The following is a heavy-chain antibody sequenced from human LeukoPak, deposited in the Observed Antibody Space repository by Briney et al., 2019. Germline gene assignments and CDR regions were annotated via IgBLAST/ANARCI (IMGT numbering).Heavy chain of an antibody. V-gene: IGHV3-15*01. D-gene: IGHD2-2*01. CDR1: GSTFSNAW. J-gene: IGHJ4*02. CDR3: TTRYCSSTSCYYAYDY. CDR2: IKSKTDGGTT. Sequence: GGSLRLSCAASGSTFSNAWMSWVRQAPGKGLEWVGRIKSKTDGGTTDYAAPVKGRFTISRDDSKNTLYLQMNSLKTEDTAVYYCTTRYCSSTSCYYAYDYWGQGTLVTVPS.